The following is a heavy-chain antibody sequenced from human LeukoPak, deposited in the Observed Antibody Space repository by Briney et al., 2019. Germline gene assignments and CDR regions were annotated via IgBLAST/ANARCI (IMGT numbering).Heavy chain of an antibody. Sequence: GGSLRLSCAASGFTFSSYAMHWVRQAPGKGLEWVAVISYDGSNKYYADSVKGRFTISRDNSKNTLYLQMNSLRAEDTAVYYCAKPYDSSGYYYQVRAFDIWGQGTMVTVPS. D-gene: IGHD3-22*01. CDR1: GFTFSSYA. CDR3: AKPYDSSGYYYQVRAFDI. CDR2: ISYDGSNK. J-gene: IGHJ3*02. V-gene: IGHV3-30-3*02.